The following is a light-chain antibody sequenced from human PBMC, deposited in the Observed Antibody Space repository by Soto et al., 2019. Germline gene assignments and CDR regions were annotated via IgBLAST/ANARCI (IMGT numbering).Light chain of an antibody. J-gene: IGLJ2*01. CDR1: NIGSKS. CDR2: YDS. CDR3: QVWDISSDPRVV. V-gene: IGLV3-21*04. Sequence: SYELTQPPSVSVAPGKTARITCGGNNIGSKSVHWYQQKPGQAPVLVIYYDSDRPSGIPERFSGSNSGNTATLTISRVEAGDEADYYCQVWDISSDPRVVFGGGTKLTVL.